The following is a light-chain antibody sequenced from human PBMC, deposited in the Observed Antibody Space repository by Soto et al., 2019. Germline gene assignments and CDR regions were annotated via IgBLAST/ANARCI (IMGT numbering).Light chain of an antibody. J-gene: IGLJ3*02. V-gene: IGLV1-40*01. CDR1: SSNIGAGYD. CDR2: GNS. Sequence: QSVLTQSASVSGAPGQRVTISCTGSSSNIGAGYDVHWYQQLPGTAPKLLIYGNSNRPSGVPDRFSGSKSGTSASLAITGLRAEDEADYYCQSYDSSLSGWVFGGGTKLTVL. CDR3: QSYDSSLSGWV.